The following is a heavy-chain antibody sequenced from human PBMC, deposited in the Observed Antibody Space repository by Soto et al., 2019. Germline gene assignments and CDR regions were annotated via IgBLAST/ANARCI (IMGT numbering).Heavy chain of an antibody. Sequence: SETLSLTCAVYGGSFSGYYWSWIRQPPGKGLEWIGEINHSGSTNYNPSLKSRVTISVDTSKNQFSLKLSSVTAADTAVYYCARRHHDGNYFDYWGQGTLVTVSS. J-gene: IGHJ4*02. CDR3: ARRHHDGNYFDY. CDR2: INHSGST. D-gene: IGHD1-26*01. CDR1: GGSFSGYY. V-gene: IGHV4-34*01.